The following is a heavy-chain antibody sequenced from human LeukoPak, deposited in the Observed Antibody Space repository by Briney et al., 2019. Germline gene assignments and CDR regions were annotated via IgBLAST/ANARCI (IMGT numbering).Heavy chain of an antibody. D-gene: IGHD5-12*01. J-gene: IGHJ6*02. CDR1: GYTFTSYG. CDR2: ISAYNGNT. V-gene: IGHV1-18*01. CDR3: ARVGSVDIVATTDYYYYGMDV. Sequence: ASVKVSCKASGYTFTSYGISWVRQAPGQGLEWMGWISAYNGNTNYAQKLQGRVTMTTDTSTSTAYMELRSLRSDDTAVYYCARVGSVDIVATTDYYYYGMDVWGQGTTVTVSS.